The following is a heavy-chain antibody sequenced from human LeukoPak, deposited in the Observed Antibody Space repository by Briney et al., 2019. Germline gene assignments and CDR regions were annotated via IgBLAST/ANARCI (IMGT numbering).Heavy chain of an antibody. CDR3: PTVGYSSWYTFVC. CDR2: ICGSGGRT. D-gene: IGHD6-13*01. Sequence: GGSLRLSCAASGFTFSSYAMSWVRQAPGKGLEWVSAICGSGGRTYYAASVRGGSTIPRDNSKNTLYLQLNSLRAGDTAVYYFPTVGYSSWYTFVCWVEGTLVTVCS. CDR1: GFTFSSYA. V-gene: IGHV3-23*01. J-gene: IGHJ4*02.